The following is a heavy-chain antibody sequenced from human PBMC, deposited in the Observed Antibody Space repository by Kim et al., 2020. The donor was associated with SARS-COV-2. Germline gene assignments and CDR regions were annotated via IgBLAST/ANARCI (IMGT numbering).Heavy chain of an antibody. V-gene: IGHV1-2*04. CDR1: GYTFTGYY. CDR3: ARETMIRGVMENYYDYYAMDI. D-gene: IGHD3-10*01. J-gene: IGHJ6*02. CDR2: INPNSGGT. Sequence: ASVKVSCKASGYTFTGYYLHWVRQAPGQGLEWMGWINPNSGGTNYAQRFQGWVTMTRDTSISTAYMEVSRLRSDDTAVYYCARETMIRGVMENYYDYYAMDIWGQGTTVTVS.